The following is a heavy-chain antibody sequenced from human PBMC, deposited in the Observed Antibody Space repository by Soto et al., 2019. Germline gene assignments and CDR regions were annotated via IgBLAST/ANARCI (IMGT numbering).Heavy chain of an antibody. Sequence: GGSLRLSCAASGFTFSSYSMNWVRQAPGTGLEWVSSISSSSSYIYYADSVKGRFTISRDNAKNSLYLQMNSLRAEDTAVYYCARVVDSGVYYYYYYMDVWGKGTTVTVSS. CDR3: ARVVDSGVYYYYYYMDV. V-gene: IGHV3-21*01. CDR2: ISSSSSYI. J-gene: IGHJ6*03. CDR1: GFTFSSYS. D-gene: IGHD5-12*01.